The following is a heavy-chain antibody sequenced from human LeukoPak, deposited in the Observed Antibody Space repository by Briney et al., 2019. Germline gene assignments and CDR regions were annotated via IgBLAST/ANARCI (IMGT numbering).Heavy chain of an antibody. Sequence: ASVKVSCKASGYTFTSYGISWVRQAPGQGLEWMGWISAYNGNTNYAQKLQGRVTMTTDTSTSTAYMELRSLRSDDTAVHYCARVITWDYGDYGGWFDPWGQGTLVTVSS. J-gene: IGHJ5*02. CDR2: ISAYNGNT. CDR3: ARVITWDYGDYGGWFDP. D-gene: IGHD4-17*01. V-gene: IGHV1-18*01. CDR1: GYTFTSYG.